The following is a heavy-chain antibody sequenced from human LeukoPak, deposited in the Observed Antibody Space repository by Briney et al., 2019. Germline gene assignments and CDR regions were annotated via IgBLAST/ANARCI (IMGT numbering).Heavy chain of an antibody. V-gene: IGHV3-49*03. Sequence: PGGSLRLSCTASGFTFGDYAMSWFRQAPGKGLEWVGFIRSKAYGRTTEYAASVKGRFTISRDDSKSIAYLQMNSLKTEDTAVYYCTRDDGSKPFDYWGQGTLVTVSS. CDR3: TRDDGSKPFDY. CDR1: GFTFGDYA. D-gene: IGHD3-10*01. J-gene: IGHJ4*02. CDR2: IRSKAYGRTT.